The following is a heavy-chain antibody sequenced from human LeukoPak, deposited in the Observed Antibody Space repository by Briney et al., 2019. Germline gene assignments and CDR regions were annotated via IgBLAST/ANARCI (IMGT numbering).Heavy chain of an antibody. Sequence: PSETLSLTCAVYGGSFSGYYWGWIRQSPGKGLEWIGSIYHSGSTSYNPSLKSRVTISVDTSKNQFSLNLSSVTAADTAVYYCARSHSDNYYYYYMDVWGKGTTVTVSS. CDR2: IYHSGST. V-gene: IGHV4-38-2*01. CDR1: GGSFSGYY. J-gene: IGHJ6*03. CDR3: ARSHSDNYYYYYMDV.